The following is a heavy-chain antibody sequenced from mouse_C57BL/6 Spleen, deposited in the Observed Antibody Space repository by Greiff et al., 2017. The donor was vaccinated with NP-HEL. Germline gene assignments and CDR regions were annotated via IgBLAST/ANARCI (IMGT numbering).Heavy chain of an antibody. D-gene: IGHD2-3*01. CDR2: INYDGSST. CDR1: GFTFSDYY. J-gene: IGHJ3*01. V-gene: IGHV5-16*01. CDR3: AGYDGYYGGFAY. Sequence: EVMLVESAGGLVQPGSSMKLSCTASGFTFSDYYMAWVRQVPEKGLEWVANINYDGSSTYYLDSLKSRFIISRDNAKNILYLQMSSLKSEDTATYYCAGYDGYYGGFAYWGQGTLVTVSA.